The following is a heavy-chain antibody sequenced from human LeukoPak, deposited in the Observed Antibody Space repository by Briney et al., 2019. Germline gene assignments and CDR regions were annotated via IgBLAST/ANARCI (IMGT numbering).Heavy chain of an antibody. D-gene: IGHD2-15*01. Sequence: GGSLGLSCAASGFTFKNYAMYWVRQAPGKGLEWVSAIIESGESTYYTDSVKGRFTISRDNSKNTLYLQMNSLRAEDTAVYYCAKDPHLVVAAPNWFDPWGQGTLVTVSS. CDR2: IIESGEST. V-gene: IGHV3-23*01. CDR1: GFTFKNYA. J-gene: IGHJ5*02. CDR3: AKDPHLVVAAPNWFDP.